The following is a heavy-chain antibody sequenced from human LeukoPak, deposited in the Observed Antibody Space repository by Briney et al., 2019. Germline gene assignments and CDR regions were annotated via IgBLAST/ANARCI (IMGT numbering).Heavy chain of an antibody. J-gene: IGHJ4*02. V-gene: IGHV4-39*01. CDR1: GGSISSSSSY. CDR3: ARLVGNGYHFDY. D-gene: IGHD1-26*01. Sequence: SETLSLTCTVSGGSISSSSSYWGWIRQPPEKGLEWIGSIYYSGNTYYNPSLKSRGTIFVDTSKNQFSLKLSSVTAADTAVYYCARLVGNGYHFDYWGQGTLVTVSS. CDR2: IYYSGNT.